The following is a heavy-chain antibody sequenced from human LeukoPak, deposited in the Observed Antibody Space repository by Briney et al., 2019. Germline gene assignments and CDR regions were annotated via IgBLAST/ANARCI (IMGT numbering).Heavy chain of an antibody. CDR1: GFTFSSYS. J-gene: IGHJ4*02. CDR2: ISSSSSTI. V-gene: IGHV3-48*01. CDR3: ARAYHSYSSGSNLFDY. D-gene: IGHD6-19*01. Sequence: PGGSLRLSCAASGFTFSSYSMNWVRQAPGKGLEWVSSISSSSSTIYYADSVKGRFTISRDNAKNSLYLQMNSLRAEDTAVYYCARAYHSYSSGSNLFDYWGQGTLVTVSS.